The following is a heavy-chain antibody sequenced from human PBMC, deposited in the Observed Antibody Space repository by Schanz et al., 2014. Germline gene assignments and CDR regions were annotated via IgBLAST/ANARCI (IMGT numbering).Heavy chain of an antibody. Sequence: EVQLVESGGGLVKPGDSLRLSCAASGFTFSSYTMKWVRQAPGKGLEWVSSISSTSTYLYYADSVKGRFTISRDDAKNSLYLQMNSLRAEDTALYYCAKDRQNRVNRVGYYYGMDVWGQGTTVTVSS. CDR2: ISSTSTYL. CDR1: GFTFSSYT. CDR3: AKDRQNRVNRVGYYYGMDV. V-gene: IGHV3-21*04. D-gene: IGHD3-16*01. J-gene: IGHJ6*02.